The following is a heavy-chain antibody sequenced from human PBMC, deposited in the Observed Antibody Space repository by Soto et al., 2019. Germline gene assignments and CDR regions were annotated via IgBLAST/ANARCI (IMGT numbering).Heavy chain of an antibody. CDR1: GYTFTSSG. CDR3: ARAGAAPYYYYGMDV. Sequence: GASVKVSCKASGYTFTSSGISCLRQAPGQGLEWMGWISTYNGDTNDAPKFQDRVTMTIDRSTSTAYMELRSLRSDDAAVYYCARAGAAPYYYYGMDVWGQGTRVTVSS. D-gene: IGHD2-15*01. V-gene: IGHV1-18*01. J-gene: IGHJ6*02. CDR2: ISTYNGDT.